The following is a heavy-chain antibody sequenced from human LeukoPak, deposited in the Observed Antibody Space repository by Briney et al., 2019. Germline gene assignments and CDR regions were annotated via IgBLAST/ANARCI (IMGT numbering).Heavy chain of an antibody. V-gene: IGHV4-34*01. CDR1: GGSFSGYY. D-gene: IGHD3-22*01. Sequence: SETLSLTCAVYGGSFSGYYWSWIRQPPGKGLEWIGEINHSGSTNYNPSLKSRVTISEDMSKNQFSLKLSSVTAADTAVYYCARVSYDSSGYYSSAFAFDIWGQGTMVTVSS. CDR2: INHSGST. CDR3: ARVSYDSSGYYSSAFAFDI. J-gene: IGHJ3*02.